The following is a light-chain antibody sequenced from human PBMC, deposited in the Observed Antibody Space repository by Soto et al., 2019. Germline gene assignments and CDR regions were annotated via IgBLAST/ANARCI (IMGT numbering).Light chain of an antibody. CDR2: AAS. Sequence: DIQMTQSPSSLSASVGDRVTITCRASQSISSYLNWYQVKPGKAPKLIIYAASTLQDGVPSRFSGSGSGTDFTLTINSLQTEDFASYYCQQSYDISPITFGQGTRLEIK. J-gene: IGKJ5*01. CDR1: QSISSY. V-gene: IGKV1-39*01. CDR3: QQSYDISPIT.